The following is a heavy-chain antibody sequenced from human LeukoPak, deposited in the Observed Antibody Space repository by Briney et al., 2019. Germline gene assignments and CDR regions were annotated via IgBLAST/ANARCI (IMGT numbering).Heavy chain of an antibody. J-gene: IGHJ5*02. CDR1: GFTFSSYA. CDR2: ISYDGSNK. V-gene: IGHV3-30-3*01. Sequence: GGSLRLSCAASGFTFSSYAMHWVRQAPGKGLEWVAVISYDGSNKYYADSVKGRFTISRDNSKNTLYLQMNSLRAEDTAVYYCARGRRIAAAGTCWFDPWGQGTLVTVSS. CDR3: ARGRRIAAAGTCWFDP. D-gene: IGHD6-13*01.